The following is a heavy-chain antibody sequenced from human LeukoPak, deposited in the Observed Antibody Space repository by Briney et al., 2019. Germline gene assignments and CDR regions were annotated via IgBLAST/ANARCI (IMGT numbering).Heavy chain of an antibody. D-gene: IGHD2-2*01. CDR2: IYYSGST. CDR3: ARGSRVPAAIAAFDP. V-gene: IGHV4-59*01. CDR1: GGSISIYY. J-gene: IGHJ5*02. Sequence: PSETLSLTCTVSGGSISIYYWSWIRQPPGKGLEWIGYIYYSGSTNYNPSLKSRVTISVDTSKNQFSLKLSSVTAADTAVYYCARGSRVPAAIAAFDPWGQGTLVTVSS.